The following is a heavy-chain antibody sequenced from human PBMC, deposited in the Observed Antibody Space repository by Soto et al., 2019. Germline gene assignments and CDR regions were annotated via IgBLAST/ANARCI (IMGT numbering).Heavy chain of an antibody. D-gene: IGHD2-2*01. CDR1: GFNFNNYG. Sequence: PGGSLRFSCAVSGFNFNNYGINWVRQAPGKGLEWVSSVSKSDYTYYSDSVKGRFTISRDNAKNSVSLQMNTLRAEDTAVYYCAREDSIIIPAVSDFWGQGTLVTVSS. J-gene: IGHJ4*02. V-gene: IGHV3-21*01. CDR2: VSKSDYT. CDR3: AREDSIIIPAVSDF.